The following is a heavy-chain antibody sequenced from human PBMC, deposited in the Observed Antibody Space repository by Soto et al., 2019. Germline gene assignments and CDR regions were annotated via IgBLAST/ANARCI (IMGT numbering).Heavy chain of an antibody. D-gene: IGHD1-20*01. CDR1: GFTFPNYG. CDR2: IYYDGSDK. CDR3: ARNLNWYLDY. Sequence: PGGSLRLSCAASGFTFPNYGIHWVRQAPGKGLEWVAIIYYDGSDKYYADSVKGRFTISRDNSKNTLYLQMNSLRAEDTAVYYCARNLNWYLDYWGRGTLVTVPQ. J-gene: IGHJ4*02. V-gene: IGHV3-33*01.